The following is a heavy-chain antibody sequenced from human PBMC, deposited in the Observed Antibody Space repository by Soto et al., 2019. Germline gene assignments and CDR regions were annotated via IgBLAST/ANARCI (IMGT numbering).Heavy chain of an antibody. CDR1: GFTFSSYS. D-gene: IGHD2-15*01. V-gene: IGHV3-48*02. J-gene: IGHJ4*02. CDR3: ARAFPPGVVQDDY. CDR2: ISSSSSTI. Sequence: GGSLRLSCAASGFTFSSYSMNWVRQGPGKGLEWVSYISSSSSTIYYADSVKGRFTISRDNAKNSLYLQMNSLRDEDTAVYYYARAFPPGVVQDDYWGQGTLVTVSS.